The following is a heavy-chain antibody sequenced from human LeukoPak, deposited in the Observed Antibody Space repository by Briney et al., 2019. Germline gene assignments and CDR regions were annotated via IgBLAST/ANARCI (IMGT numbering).Heavy chain of an antibody. CDR2: IYYSGST. V-gene: IGHV4-31*03. CDR3: ARVPDYSNKNWFDP. Sequence: SETLSLTCTVSGGSISSGGYYWSWIRQHPGKGLEWIGYIYYSGSTYYNPSLKSRVTISVDTSKNQFSLKLSSVTAADTAVYYCARVPDYSNKNWFDPWGQGTPVTVSS. D-gene: IGHD4-11*01. CDR1: GGSISSGGYY. J-gene: IGHJ5*02.